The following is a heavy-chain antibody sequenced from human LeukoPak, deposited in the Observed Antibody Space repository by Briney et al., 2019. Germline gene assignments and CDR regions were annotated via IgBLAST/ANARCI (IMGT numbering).Heavy chain of an antibody. Sequence: ASVKVSCKTSGYTFTDYYIHWVRQARGQGLEWMGWINPNTIVTNYAQKFRGRVTMTRDTAINTVYMYLTSLSSDDTAVYYCERGDEGIDVTGGPSEFWGQGTLVTVSS. V-gene: IGHV1-2*02. CDR1: GYTFTDYY. CDR3: ERGDEGIDVTGGPSEF. D-gene: IGHD2-21*02. CDR2: INPNTIVT. J-gene: IGHJ4*02.